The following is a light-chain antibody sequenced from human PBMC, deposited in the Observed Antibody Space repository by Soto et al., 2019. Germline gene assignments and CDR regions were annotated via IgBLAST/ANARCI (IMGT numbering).Light chain of an antibody. CDR3: QTWGNGIRV. CDR1: SGHSNYA. Sequence: QPVLTQSPSASASLGASVKLTCTLSSGHSNYAIAWHQQQPEKGPRYLMKVNSDGSHRKGDGIPDRFSGSSSGAQRYLTISNLQSEDEADNYCQTWGNGIRVFGTVTKLTVL. V-gene: IGLV4-69*01. CDR2: VNSDGSH. J-gene: IGLJ1*01.